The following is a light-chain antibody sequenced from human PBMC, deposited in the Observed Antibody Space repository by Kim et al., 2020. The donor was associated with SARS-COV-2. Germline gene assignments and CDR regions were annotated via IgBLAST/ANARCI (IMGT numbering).Light chain of an antibody. Sequence: AQGQTARTTCGGNNIGSKSVHRYHQRPGQAPVLVIYYDSDRPSGIPARFSGSNSGNTATLTISRVEAGDEADYYCQVWDSSSDHVVFGGGTQLTVL. CDR1: NIGSKS. CDR2: YDS. V-gene: IGLV3-21*04. J-gene: IGLJ2*01. CDR3: QVWDSSSDHVV.